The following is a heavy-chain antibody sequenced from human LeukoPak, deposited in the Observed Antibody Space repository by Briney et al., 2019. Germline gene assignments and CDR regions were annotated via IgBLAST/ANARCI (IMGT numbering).Heavy chain of an antibody. D-gene: IGHD1-14*01. J-gene: IGHJ5*02. V-gene: IGHV4-59*01. CDR1: GGSISSYY. CDR3: ARTNPMDNWFDP. CDR2: IYYSGST. Sequence: SETLSLTCTVSGGSISSYYWSWIRQPPGKGLEWIGYIYYSGSTNYNPSLKSRVTISVDTSKNQFSLKLSSVTAADTAVYYCARTNPMDNWFDPWGQGTLVTVSS.